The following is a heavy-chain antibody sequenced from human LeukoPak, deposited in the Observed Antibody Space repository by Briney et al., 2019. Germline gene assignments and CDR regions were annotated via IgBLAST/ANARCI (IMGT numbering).Heavy chain of an antibody. CDR3: ARGQYSSSLADWFDP. CDR2: ISSSSSTI. Sequence: GSLRLSCAASGFTFSSYSMNWVRQAPGKGLEWVSYISSSSSTIYYADSVKGRFTISRDNAKNSLYLQMNSLRAEDTAVYYCARGQYSSSLADWFDPWGQGTLVTVSS. D-gene: IGHD6-6*01. J-gene: IGHJ5*02. CDR1: GFTFSSYS. V-gene: IGHV3-48*04.